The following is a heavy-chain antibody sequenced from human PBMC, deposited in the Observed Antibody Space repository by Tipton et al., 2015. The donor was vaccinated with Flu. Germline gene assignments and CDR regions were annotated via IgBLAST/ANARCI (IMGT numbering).Heavy chain of an antibody. J-gene: IGHJ4*02. Sequence: TLSLTCAVYGGSFSGHYWTWIRQPPGKGLEWIGEINHGGSTNCNPSLKSRVTTSADTSKNQFSLKVTSLTAADTAVYYCARGSGYANAYLDYWGRETLVTVSS. CDR2: INHGGST. CDR1: GGSFSGHY. CDR3: ARGSGYANAYLDY. D-gene: IGHD5-12*01. V-gene: IGHV4-34*01.